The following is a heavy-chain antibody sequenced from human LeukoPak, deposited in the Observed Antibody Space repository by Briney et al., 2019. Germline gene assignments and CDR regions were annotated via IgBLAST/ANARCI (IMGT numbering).Heavy chain of an antibody. CDR1: GGSFSAYY. J-gene: IGHJ3*02. CDR2: INHGGNT. CDR3: VRVAATGTDPGPFDI. Sequence: SETLSLTCAVYGGSFSAYYWSWIRQPPGEGLEWIGEINHGGNTYFNPALKSRVTISVDTHKKQFSLSLSSVTAADTAVYYCVRVAATGTDPGPFDIWGQGTVVTVSS. V-gene: IGHV4-34*01. D-gene: IGHD1-14*01.